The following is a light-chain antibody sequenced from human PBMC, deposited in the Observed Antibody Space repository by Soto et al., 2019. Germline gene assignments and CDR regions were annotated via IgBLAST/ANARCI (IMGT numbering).Light chain of an antibody. J-gene: IGKJ4*01. V-gene: IGKV3-15*01. CDR2: DTS. CDR3: QHYVNWPLT. CDR1: QGIGDT. Sequence: EIVMTQSPATLSASPWEGATLSCRASQGIGDTLAWYQQKPGQTPRLLIYDTSIRATGVPARFSGSRSGAEFTLTITSLQSEDFAVYYCQHYVNWPLTFGGGTQVESK.